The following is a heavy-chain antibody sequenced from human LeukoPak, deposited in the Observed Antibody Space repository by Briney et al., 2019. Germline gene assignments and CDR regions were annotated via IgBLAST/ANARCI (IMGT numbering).Heavy chain of an antibody. D-gene: IGHD5-18*01. CDR1: GGTFSSYA. J-gene: IGHJ4*02. Sequence: ASVKVSCKASGGTFSSYAISWVRQAPGQGLEWMVGIIPIFGTANYAQKFQGRVTITADESTSTAYMELSSLRSEDTAVYYCARRGYSYGLFDYWGQGTLVTVSS. CDR2: IIPIFGTA. V-gene: IGHV1-69*01. CDR3: ARRGYSYGLFDY.